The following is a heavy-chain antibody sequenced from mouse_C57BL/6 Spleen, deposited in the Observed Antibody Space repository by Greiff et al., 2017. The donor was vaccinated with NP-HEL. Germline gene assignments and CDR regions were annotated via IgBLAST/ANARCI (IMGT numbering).Heavy chain of an antibody. CDR3: ARNWDYGSSYFAY. V-gene: IGHV2-2*01. Sequence: VKLQESGPGLVQPSQSLSITCTVSGFSLTSYGVHWVRQSPGKGLEWLGVLWSGGSTDYNAAFISRLSISKDNSKSQVFFKMNSLQADDTAIYYCARNWDYGSSYFAYWGQGTLVTVSA. J-gene: IGHJ3*01. CDR2: LWSGGST. CDR1: GFSLTSYG. D-gene: IGHD1-1*01.